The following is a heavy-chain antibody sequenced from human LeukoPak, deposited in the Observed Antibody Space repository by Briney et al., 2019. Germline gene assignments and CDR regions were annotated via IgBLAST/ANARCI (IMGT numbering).Heavy chain of an antibody. D-gene: IGHD4-11*01. J-gene: IGHJ5*02. V-gene: IGHV1-8*01. CDR1: GYTFTSYD. Sequence: ASVKVSCKASGYTFTSYDINWVRQATGQGLEWMGWMNPNRGNTGYAQKFQGRVTMTRHTSKSTAYMELSSLRSEDPAVYYCARLYSNVNWFDPWGQGTLVTVSS. CDR3: ARLYSNVNWFDP. CDR2: MNPNRGNT.